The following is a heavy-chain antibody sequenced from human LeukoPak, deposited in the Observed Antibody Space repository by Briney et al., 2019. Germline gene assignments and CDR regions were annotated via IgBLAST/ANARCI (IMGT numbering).Heavy chain of an antibody. Sequence: GASVKVSCKASGGTFSSYAISWVRQAPGQGLEWMGRIIPILGIANYAQKFQGRVTITADKSTSTAYMELSSLRSEDTAVYYCARAARGALDAFDIWGQGTMVTVSS. D-gene: IGHD4-17*01. J-gene: IGHJ3*02. CDR3: ARAARGALDAFDI. CDR2: IIPILGIA. CDR1: GGTFSSYA. V-gene: IGHV1-69*04.